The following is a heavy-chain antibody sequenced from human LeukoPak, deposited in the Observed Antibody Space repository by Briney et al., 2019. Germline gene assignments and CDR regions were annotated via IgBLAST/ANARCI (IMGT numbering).Heavy chain of an antibody. V-gene: IGHV3-23*01. CDR3: VKDAGRGVIYYFDY. D-gene: IGHD3-10*01. Sequence: PGGSLRLSCAASGFTLSSSWMSWVRQAPGKGLEWVSGISGSAGYTYYADSVKGRFTISRDYSKNTLYLQMNSLRAEDTAVYYCVKDAGRGVIYYFDYWGQGTLVTVSS. J-gene: IGHJ4*02. CDR2: ISGSAGYT. CDR1: GFTLSSSW.